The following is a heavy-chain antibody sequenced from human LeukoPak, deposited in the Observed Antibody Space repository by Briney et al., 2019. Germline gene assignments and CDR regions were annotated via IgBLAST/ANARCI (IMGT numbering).Heavy chain of an antibody. Sequence: APVKVSCKASGYTFTGYYMHWVRQAPGQGLEWMGWINPNSGGTNYAQKFQGRITMTRDTSISTAYMEVSRLRSDDTAVYYCARENGPHYALDYWGQGTLVTVSS. D-gene: IGHD3-16*01. CDR3: ARENGPHYALDY. V-gene: IGHV1-2*02. J-gene: IGHJ4*02. CDR1: GYTFTGYY. CDR2: INPNSGGT.